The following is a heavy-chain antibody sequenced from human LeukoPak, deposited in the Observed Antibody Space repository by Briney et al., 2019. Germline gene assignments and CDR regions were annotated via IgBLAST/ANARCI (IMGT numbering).Heavy chain of an antibody. D-gene: IGHD6-19*01. CDR2: IWYDGSNK. V-gene: IGHV3-33*01. Sequence: GGSLRLSCAASGFTFSSYGMHWVRQAPGKGLEWVAVIWYDGSNKYYADSVKGRFTISRDNSKNTLYLQMNSLRAEDTAVYYCARVEPQYSSGWSLLFDYWAREPWSPSPQ. CDR1: GFTFSSYG. CDR3: ARVEPQYSSGWSLLFDY. J-gene: IGHJ4*02.